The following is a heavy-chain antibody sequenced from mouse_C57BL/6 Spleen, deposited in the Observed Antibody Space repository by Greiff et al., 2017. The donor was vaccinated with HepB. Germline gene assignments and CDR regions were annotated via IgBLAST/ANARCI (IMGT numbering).Heavy chain of an antibody. D-gene: IGHD1-1*01. Sequence: QVHVKQSGPELVKPGASVKLSCKASGYTFTSYDINWVKQRPGQGLEWIGWIYPRDGSTKYNEKFKGKATLTVDTSSSTAYMELHSLTSEDSAVYFCARLTTVVARYFDVWGTGTTVTVSS. CDR3: ARLTTVVARYFDV. V-gene: IGHV1-85*01. J-gene: IGHJ1*03. CDR2: IYPRDGST. CDR1: GYTFTSYD.